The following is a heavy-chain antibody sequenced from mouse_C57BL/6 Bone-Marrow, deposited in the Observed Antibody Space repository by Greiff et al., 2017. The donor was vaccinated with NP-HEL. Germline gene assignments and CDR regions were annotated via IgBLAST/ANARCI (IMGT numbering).Heavy chain of an antibody. V-gene: IGHV1-55*01. D-gene: IGHD2-3*01. CDR1: GYTFTSYW. Sequence: QVQLKQPGAELVKPGASVKMSCKASGYTFTSYWITWVKQRPGQGLEWIGDIYPGSGSTNYNEKFKSKATMTVDTSSSTAYMQLSSLTSEDSAVYYCARDDGYYLDYWGQGTTLTVSS. CDR3: ARDDGYYLDY. CDR2: IYPGSGST. J-gene: IGHJ2*01.